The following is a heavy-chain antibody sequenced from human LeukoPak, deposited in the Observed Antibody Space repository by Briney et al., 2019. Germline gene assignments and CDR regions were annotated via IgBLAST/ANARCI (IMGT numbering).Heavy chain of an antibody. D-gene: IGHD3-22*01. J-gene: IGHJ4*02. CDR3: APSYYYDSSGPPLFDY. CDR1: GGTFSSYA. Sequence: SVKVSCKASGGTFSSYAISWVRQAPGQGLEWMGRIIPILGIANYAQKFQGRVTITADKSTSTAYMELSSLRSEDTAVYYCAPSYYYDSSGPPLFDYWGQGTLVTVSS. CDR2: IIPILGIA. V-gene: IGHV1-69*04.